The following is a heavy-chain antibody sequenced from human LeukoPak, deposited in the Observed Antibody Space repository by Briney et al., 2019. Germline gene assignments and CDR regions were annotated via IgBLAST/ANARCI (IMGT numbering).Heavy chain of an antibody. D-gene: IGHD3-10*01. CDR2: INHSGST. V-gene: IGHV4-34*01. CDR3: ARARDYYGSGIYGMDV. CDR1: GGSFSGYY. J-gene: IGHJ6*04. Sequence: SETLSLTCAVYGGSFSGYYWSWIRQPPGKGLEWIGEINHSGSTNYNPSLKSRVTISLETSKNQFSLKLSSVTAADTAVYYCARARDYYGSGIYGMDVWGKGTTVTVSS.